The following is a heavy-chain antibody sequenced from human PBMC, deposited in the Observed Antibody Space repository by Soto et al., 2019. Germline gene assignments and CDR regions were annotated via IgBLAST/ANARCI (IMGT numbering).Heavy chain of an antibody. V-gene: IGHV1-18*01. CDR3: ARDQGYCSGGSCNGVGFDY. CDR2: ISAYSGNT. D-gene: IGHD2-15*01. J-gene: IGHJ4*02. CDR1: GYTFTSYG. Sequence: SVKVSCKASGYTFTSYGISWVRQAPGQGLERMGRISAYSGNTNYAQKLQDRVTMTTDTSTSTVYMELSSLRSEDTAVYYCARDQGYCSGGSCNGVGFDYWGQGTLVTVSS.